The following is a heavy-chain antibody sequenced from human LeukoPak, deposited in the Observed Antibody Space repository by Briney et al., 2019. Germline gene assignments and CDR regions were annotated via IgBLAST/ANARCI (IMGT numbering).Heavy chain of an antibody. V-gene: IGHV3-7*03. Sequence: GGSLRLSCAASGFTFSSYWMSWVRQAPGKGLEWVANIKQDGSEKYYVDSVKGRFTISRDNSKNSLYLQMNSLRTEDTALYYCAKQYSSSPHYYYYGMDVWGQGTTVTVSS. CDR2: IKQDGSEK. J-gene: IGHJ6*02. CDR1: GFTFSSYW. D-gene: IGHD6-6*01. CDR3: AKQYSSSPHYYYYGMDV.